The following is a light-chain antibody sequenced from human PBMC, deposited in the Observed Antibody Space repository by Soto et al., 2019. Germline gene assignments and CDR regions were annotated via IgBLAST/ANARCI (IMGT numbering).Light chain of an antibody. V-gene: IGKV3-20*01. CDR1: QSLITRY. Sequence: EIVLTQSPGTLSLFPGERATLSCRASQSLITRYLAWYQQKPGQAPRLLIYGASSRATGIPDRFSGSGSGTXXTLXXSRLEPEDFXVYSCQQYGTSPTFGQGTRLEIK. J-gene: IGKJ5*01. CDR3: QQYGTSPT. CDR2: GAS.